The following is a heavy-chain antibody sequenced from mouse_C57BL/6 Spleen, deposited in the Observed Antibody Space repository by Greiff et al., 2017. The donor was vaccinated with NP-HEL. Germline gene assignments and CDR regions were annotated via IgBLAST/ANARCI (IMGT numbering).Heavy chain of an antibody. CDR2: ISSGSSTI. J-gene: IGHJ1*03. CDR1: GFTFSDYG. Sequence: DVQLVESGGGLVKPGGSLKLSCAASGFTFSDYGMHWVRQAPEKGLEWVAYISSGSSTIYYADTVKGRFTITRDNAKNTLFLQRTSLRSEDTAMYYCARDYGSSSDVWGTGTTVTVSS. CDR3: ARDYGSSSDV. D-gene: IGHD1-1*01. V-gene: IGHV5-17*01.